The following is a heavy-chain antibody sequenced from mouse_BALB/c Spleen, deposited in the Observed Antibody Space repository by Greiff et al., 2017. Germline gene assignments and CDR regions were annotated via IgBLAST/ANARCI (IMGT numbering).Heavy chain of an antibody. CDR3: ARIYDYDVSMDY. Sequence: EVHLVESGGDLVKPGGSLKLSCAASGFTFSSYGMSWVRQTPDKRLEWVATISSGGSYTYYPDSVKGRFTISRDNAKNTLYLQMSSLKSEDTAMYYCARIYDYDVSMDYWGQGTSVTVSS. CDR1: GFTFSSYG. V-gene: IGHV5-6*01. CDR2: ISSGGSYT. J-gene: IGHJ4*01. D-gene: IGHD2-4*01.